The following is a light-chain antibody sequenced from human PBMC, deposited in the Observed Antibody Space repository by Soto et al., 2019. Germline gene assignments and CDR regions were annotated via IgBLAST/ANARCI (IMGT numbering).Light chain of an antibody. CDR2: DAS. Sequence: EIVLTQSPATLSLSPLEIAAGSVVASQSVSSSYLAWYQQKPGLAPRLLIYDASSRATGIPDRFSGSGSGTDFTLTISRLEPEDFAVYYCQQYGSSPITFGQGTRLEIK. J-gene: IGKJ5*01. CDR1: QSVSSSY. V-gene: IGKV3D-20*01. CDR3: QQYGSSPIT.